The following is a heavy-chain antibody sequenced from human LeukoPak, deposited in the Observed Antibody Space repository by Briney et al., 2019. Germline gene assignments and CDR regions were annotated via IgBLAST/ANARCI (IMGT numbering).Heavy chain of an antibody. CDR3: AILPGTGYYFDY. Sequence: SETLSLTCAVYGGSFSGYYWSWIRQPPGKGLEWIGEINHSGSTNYNPSLKSRVTISVDTSKNQFSLKLSSVTAADTAVYYCAILPGTGYYFDYWGQGTLVTVSS. CDR2: INHSGST. D-gene: IGHD2-8*02. J-gene: IGHJ4*02. V-gene: IGHV4-34*01. CDR1: GGSFSGYY.